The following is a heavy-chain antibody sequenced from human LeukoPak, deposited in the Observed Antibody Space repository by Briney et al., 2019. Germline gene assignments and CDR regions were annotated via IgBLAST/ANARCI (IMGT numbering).Heavy chain of an antibody. Sequence: GGSLRLSCAASGFIVSDNYMSWVRQAPGRGLEWLSVIYSGGGTYYADSVKGRFTISRDNSQNTLYLQMNSLRAEDTAVYYCARDPSYGGSRPYYYHFGMDVWGQGTTVTVSS. CDR2: IYSGGGT. V-gene: IGHV3-53*01. D-gene: IGHD4-23*01. CDR3: ARDPSYGGSRPYYYHFGMDV. CDR1: GFIVSDNY. J-gene: IGHJ6*02.